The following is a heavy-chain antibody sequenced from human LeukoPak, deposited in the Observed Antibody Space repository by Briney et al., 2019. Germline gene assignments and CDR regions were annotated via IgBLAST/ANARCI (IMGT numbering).Heavy chain of an antibody. J-gene: IGHJ3*02. CDR1: GYTFTGYY. D-gene: IGHD3-3*01. CDR2: INPNSGGT. CDR3: ARDQYYDFWSGFDLSYAFDI. Sequence: EASVKVSCKASGYTFTGYYMHWVRQAPGQGLEWMGWINPNSGGTNYAQKFQGRVTMTRDTSISTAYMELSKLRSDDTAVYYCARDQYYDFWSGFDLSYAFDIWGQGTMVTVSS. V-gene: IGHV1-2*02.